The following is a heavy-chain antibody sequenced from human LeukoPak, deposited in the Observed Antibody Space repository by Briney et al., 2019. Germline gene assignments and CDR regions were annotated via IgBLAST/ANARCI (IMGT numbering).Heavy chain of an antibody. Sequence: SETLSLTCTVSGASISSGGYYWSWIRQHPGKGLEWIGYVYYSGSTYYNPSLKSRVTISVDTSKNHFSLRLNSVTAADTAVYYCARDRGMVQGVRLHNWFDPWGQGTLVTVSS. D-gene: IGHD3-10*01. CDR2: VYYSGST. CDR3: ARDRGMVQGVRLHNWFDP. CDR1: GASISSGGYY. J-gene: IGHJ5*02. V-gene: IGHV4-31*03.